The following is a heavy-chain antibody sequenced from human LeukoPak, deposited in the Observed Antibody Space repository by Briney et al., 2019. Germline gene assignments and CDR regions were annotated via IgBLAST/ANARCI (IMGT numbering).Heavy chain of an antibody. CDR3: ARGGGSSWYFFYYYGMDV. CDR1: GGSISSGGYY. V-gene: IGHV4-31*03. J-gene: IGHJ6*02. CDR2: IYYSGST. D-gene: IGHD6-13*01. Sequence: PSQTLSLTCTVSGGSISSGGYYWSWTRQHPGKGLEWIGYIYYSGSTYYNPSLKSRVTISVDTSKNQFSLKLSSVTAADTAVYYCARGGGSSWYFFYYYGMDVWGQGTTVTVSS.